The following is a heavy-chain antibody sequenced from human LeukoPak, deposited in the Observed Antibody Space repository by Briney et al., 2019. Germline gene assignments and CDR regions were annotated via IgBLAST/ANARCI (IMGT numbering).Heavy chain of an antibody. CDR3: ARAGYRHGYSRYAIDY. D-gene: IGHD5-18*01. Sequence: PGGSLRLSCAASGFTFSSYSMNWVRQAPGKGLEWVSSISSSSSYIYYADSVKGRFTISRDNAKNSLYLQMNSLRAEDTAVYYCARAGYRHGYSRYAIDYWGQGTLVTVSS. J-gene: IGHJ4*02. CDR2: ISSSSSYI. V-gene: IGHV3-21*01. CDR1: GFTFSSYS.